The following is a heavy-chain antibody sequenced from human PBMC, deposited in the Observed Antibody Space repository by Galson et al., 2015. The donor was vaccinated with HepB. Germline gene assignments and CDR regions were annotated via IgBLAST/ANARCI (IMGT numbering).Heavy chain of an antibody. D-gene: IGHD3-9*01. Sequence: SLRLSCAASGFTFSNYGMNWVRQAPGKGLEWVSYISSSSSTFYYADSVKGRFTISRHNAKNSLFLQMNSLTAEDTAVYYCARDFGDILTGSYFGDAIDIWGQGTMVTVSS. CDR1: GFTFSNYG. CDR3: ARDFGDILTGSYFGDAIDI. V-gene: IGHV3-48*01. J-gene: IGHJ3*02. CDR2: ISSSSSTF.